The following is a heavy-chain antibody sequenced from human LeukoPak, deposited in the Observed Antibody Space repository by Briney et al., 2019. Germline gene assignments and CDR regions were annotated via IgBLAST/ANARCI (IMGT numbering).Heavy chain of an antibody. V-gene: IGHV4-38-2*02. D-gene: IGHD3-3*01. CDR1: DYSISSGYY. CDR2: IRHSGTT. J-gene: IGHJ4*02. CDR3: AREGSGSGYLDY. Sequence: SETLSLTCSVSDYSISSGYYWAWIRPPPGKGLEWIGTIRHSGTTYYNPSLKSRVTISIDSSKNQFSLKLTSVTAADTAVVYCAREGSGSGYLDYWGQGTLVTVSS.